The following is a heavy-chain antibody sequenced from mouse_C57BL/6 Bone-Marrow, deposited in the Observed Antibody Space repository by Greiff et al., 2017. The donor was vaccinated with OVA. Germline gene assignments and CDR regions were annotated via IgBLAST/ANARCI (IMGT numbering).Heavy chain of an antibody. CDR1: YTFSRRVH. D-gene: IGHD1-1*01. Sequence: VQLQQSGPELARPWASVKISCQAFYTFSRRVHFAIRDTNYWMQWVKQRPGQGLEWIGAIYPGNGDTSYNQKFKGKDTLTADTSSRTAYLHLSSLTSEASAVSSCAQHYYGSSYWYFDVWGTGTTVTVSS. J-gene: IGHJ1*03. CDR3: SEASAVSSCAQHYYGSSYWYFDV. V-gene: IGHV1-87*01. CDR2: GQGLEWIG.